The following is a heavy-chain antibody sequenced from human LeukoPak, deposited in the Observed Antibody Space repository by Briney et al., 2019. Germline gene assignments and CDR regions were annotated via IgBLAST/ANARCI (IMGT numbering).Heavy chain of an antibody. CDR2: IKQDGSEK. J-gene: IGHJ6*02. Sequence: PGGSLRLSCAASGFSFSTYWMSWVRQAPGEGLERVANIKQDGSEKNYVDSVKGRLTISRAKAKNSLHLRMDRLRAQDTAGYHGRMSLPSHYYYGMHVGRQGPTVSVSS. V-gene: IGHV3-7*02. CDR1: GFSFSTYW. D-gene: IGHD2-15*01. CDR3: RMSLPSHYYYGMHV.